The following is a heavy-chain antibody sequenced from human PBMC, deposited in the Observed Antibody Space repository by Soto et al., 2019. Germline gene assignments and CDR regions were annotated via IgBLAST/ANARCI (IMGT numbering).Heavy chain of an antibody. J-gene: IGHJ4*02. CDR3: ARVLGAPLYYFDY. V-gene: IGHV4-38-2*02. D-gene: IGHD1-26*01. CDR1: GYSISIGNY. Sequence: SETLSLTCPVSGYSISIGNYWGWIRQPPGKRLEWIGSIYQSGSTYYNPSLRSRATISVDTSKNPFSLKLSSVTAADTAVYYCARVLGAPLYYFDYWGQGILVTVSS. CDR2: IYQSGST.